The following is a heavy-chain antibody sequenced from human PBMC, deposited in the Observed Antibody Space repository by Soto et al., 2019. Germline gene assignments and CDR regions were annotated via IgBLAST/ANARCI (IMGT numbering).Heavy chain of an antibody. J-gene: IGHJ5*02. CDR2: IYHSGST. CDR3: ASTYGDYPPGWWFDP. Sequence: PSETLSLTCAVSGYSISSGYYWGWIRQPPGKGLEWIGSIYHSGSTYYNPSLKSRVTISVDTSKNQFSLKLSSVTAADTAVYYCASTYGDYPPGWWFDPWGQGTLVTVSS. V-gene: IGHV4-38-2*01. CDR1: GYSISSGYY. D-gene: IGHD4-17*01.